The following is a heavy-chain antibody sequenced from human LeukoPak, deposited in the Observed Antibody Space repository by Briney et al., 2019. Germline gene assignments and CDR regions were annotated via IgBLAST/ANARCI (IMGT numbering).Heavy chain of an antibody. CDR2: MNPNSGNT. D-gene: IGHD1-26*01. CDR3: ARVIGTDSGSYSGAFDI. CDR1: GYTFTSYG. V-gene: IGHV1-8*02. J-gene: IGHJ3*02. Sequence: ASVKVSFKASGYTFTSYGISWVRQAPGQGLEWMGWMNPNSGNTGYAQKFQGRVTMTRNTSISTAYMELSSLRSEDTAVYYCARVIGTDSGSYSGAFDIWGQGTMVTVSS.